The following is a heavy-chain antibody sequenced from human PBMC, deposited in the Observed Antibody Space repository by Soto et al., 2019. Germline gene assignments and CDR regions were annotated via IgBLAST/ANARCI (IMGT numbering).Heavy chain of an antibody. CDR1: GYSFTNYW. CDR3: AIRGASQWLKF. V-gene: IGHV5-51*01. D-gene: IGHD6-19*01. CDR2: IYPGDSDT. Sequence: GESLKLSCKGSGYSFTNYWIGWVRQMPGKGLEWMGIIYPGDSDTKYSPSFQGQVTISADKSISTAYLQWSSLKASDTAIYYCAIRGASQWLKFWGQGTLVTVSS. J-gene: IGHJ4*02.